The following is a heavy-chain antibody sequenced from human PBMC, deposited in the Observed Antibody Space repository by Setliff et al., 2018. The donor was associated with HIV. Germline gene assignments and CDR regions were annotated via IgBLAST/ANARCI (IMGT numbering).Heavy chain of an antibody. J-gene: IGHJ4*02. CDR2: IYYSGST. V-gene: IGHV4-39*01. CDR1: GGSISSISYY. D-gene: IGHD2-15*01. CDR3: ARHPPYCSGGSCYRGRGYYFDY. Sequence: PSETLSLTCTVSGGSISSISYYWGWIRQPPGKGLEWIGSIYYSGSTYYNPSLKSRVTISVDTSKNPFSLKLNSVTAADTAMYYCARHPPYCSGGSCYRGRGYYFDYWGQGTLVTVSS.